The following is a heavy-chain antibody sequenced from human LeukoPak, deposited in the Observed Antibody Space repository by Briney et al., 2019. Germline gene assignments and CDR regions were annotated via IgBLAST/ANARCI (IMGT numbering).Heavy chain of an antibody. V-gene: IGHV1-69*04. CDR2: IIPILGIA. D-gene: IGHD3-22*01. CDR3: ARDWGGDNYYDIGAFDI. Sequence: SVTVSCKASGGTFSSYAISWVRQAPGQGLEWMGRIIPILGIANYAQKFQGRVTITADKSTSTAYMELSSLRSEDTALYYCARDWGGDNYYDIGAFDIWGQGTMVTVSS. J-gene: IGHJ3*02. CDR1: GGTFSSYA.